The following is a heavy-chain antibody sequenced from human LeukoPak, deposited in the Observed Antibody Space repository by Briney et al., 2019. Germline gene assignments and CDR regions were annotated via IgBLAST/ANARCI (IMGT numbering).Heavy chain of an antibody. CDR3: ARRAELGMRYFDS. V-gene: IGHV5-51*01. J-gene: IGHJ4*02. D-gene: IGHD3-16*01. CDR2: IYPGDSDT. Sequence: GESLKISCKGSGYIFTSYWIGWVRHMPGKGLEWMGIIYPGDSDTRNSPSFQTQVTISVDKSTNTAYLQWTSLKASDTAIYFCARRAELGMRYFDSWGQGALVTVSS. CDR1: GYIFTSYW.